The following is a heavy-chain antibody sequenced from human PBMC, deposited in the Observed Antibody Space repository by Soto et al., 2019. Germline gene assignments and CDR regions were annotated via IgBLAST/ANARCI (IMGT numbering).Heavy chain of an antibody. V-gene: IGHV3-73*02. CDR1: GFTLSDSA. Sequence: EVQLVESGGGLVQPGGSLKLSCAASGFTLSDSAMHWVRQASGKGLEWVGRIRSKVNTYATAYAASVKGRFTISRDDSVNTTYLQMNSLKAEDTAVYCTRRRDWTAMDPLDYWGQGTLVTVSS. D-gene: IGHD5-18*01. J-gene: IGHJ4*02. CDR2: IRSKVNTYAT. CDR3: TRRRDWTAMDPLDY.